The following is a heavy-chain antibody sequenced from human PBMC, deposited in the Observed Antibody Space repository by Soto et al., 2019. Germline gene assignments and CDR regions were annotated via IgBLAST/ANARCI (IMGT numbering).Heavy chain of an antibody. V-gene: IGHV3-33*01. CDR1: GFTFSSYG. D-gene: IGHD6-19*01. CDR3: ARDPYISRAVAGEHTEPLHYGMDV. Sequence: GGSLRLSCAASGFTFSSYGMHWVRQAPGKGLEWVAVIWYDGSNKYYADSVKGRFTISRDNSKNTLYLQMNSLRAEDTAVYYCARDPYISRAVAGEHTEPLHYGMDVWGQGTTVTVSS. J-gene: IGHJ6*02. CDR2: IWYDGSNK.